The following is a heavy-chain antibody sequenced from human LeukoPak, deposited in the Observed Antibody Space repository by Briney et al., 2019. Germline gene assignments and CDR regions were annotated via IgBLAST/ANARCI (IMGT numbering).Heavy chain of an antibody. J-gene: IGHJ3*02. CDR1: GGSISSSSYY. CDR2: IYYSGST. V-gene: IGHV4-39*01. D-gene: IGHD3-22*01. CDR3: AASQDYYDSSGYYFGKTGHDAFDI. Sequence: PSETLSLTCTVSGGSISSSSYYWGWIRQPPGKGLEWIGSIYYSGSTYYNPSLKSRVTISVDTSKNQFSLKLSSVTAADTAVYYCAASQDYYDSSGYYFGKTGHDAFDIWGQGTMVTVSS.